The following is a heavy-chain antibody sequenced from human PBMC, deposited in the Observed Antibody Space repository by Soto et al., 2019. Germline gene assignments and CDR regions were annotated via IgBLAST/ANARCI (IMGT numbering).Heavy chain of an antibody. J-gene: IGHJ6*02. D-gene: IGHD6-6*01. CDR2: IDPSDSYT. CDR1: GYSFTSYW. Sequence: PGESLKISCKGSGYSFTSYWISWVRQMPGKGLEWMGRIDPSDSYTNYSPSFQGHVTISADKSISTAYLQWSSLKASDTAMYYCARLPEYSSSFSYYYYGMDVWGQGTTVNVSS. V-gene: IGHV5-10-1*01. CDR3: ARLPEYSSSFSYYYYGMDV.